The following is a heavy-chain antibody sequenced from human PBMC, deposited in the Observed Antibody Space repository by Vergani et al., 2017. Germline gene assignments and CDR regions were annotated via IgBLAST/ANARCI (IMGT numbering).Heavy chain of an antibody. CDR3: ARDQKRLRCLDY. V-gene: IGHV4-31*03. CDR2: IYYSGST. J-gene: IGHJ4*02. CDR1: GGSISSGGYY. Sequence: QVQLQESGPGLVKTSQTLSLTCTVSGGSISSGGYYWSWIRQHPGKGLEWIGYIYYSGSTYYNPSLKSRVTISVDTSKNQCSLKLSPVTAADTAVYYCARDQKRLRCLDYWGQGTLVTVSS. D-gene: IGHD4-17*01.